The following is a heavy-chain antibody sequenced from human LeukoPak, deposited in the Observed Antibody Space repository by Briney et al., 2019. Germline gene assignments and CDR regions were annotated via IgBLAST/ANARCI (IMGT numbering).Heavy chain of an antibody. V-gene: IGHV1-46*01. J-gene: IGHJ6*03. CDR1: GYTFTSYY. CDR3: ASSKWSAGGNYYNYMDV. D-gene: IGHD6-13*01. Sequence: ASVKVSCKASGYTFTSYYMHWVRQAPGQGLEWMGIINPSGGSTSYAQKFQGRVTMTRDMSTSTVYMELSSLRSEDTAVYYCASSKWSAGGNYYNYMDVWGKGTTVTVSS. CDR2: INPSGGST.